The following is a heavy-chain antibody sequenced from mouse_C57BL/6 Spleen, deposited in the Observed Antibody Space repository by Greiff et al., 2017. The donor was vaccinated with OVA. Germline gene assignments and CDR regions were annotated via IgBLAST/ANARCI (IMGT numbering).Heavy chain of an antibody. CDR1: GFSLTSYG. CDR3: AASLYYDYDYAMDY. Sequence: VKLMESGPGLVQPSQSLSITCTVSGFSLTSYGVHWVRQSPGKGLEWLGVIWSGGSTDYNAAFISRLSISKDNSKSQVFFKMNSLQADDTAIYYCAASLYYDYDYAMDYWGQGTSVTVSS. J-gene: IGHJ4*01. V-gene: IGHV2-2*01. CDR2: IWSGGST. D-gene: IGHD2-4*01.